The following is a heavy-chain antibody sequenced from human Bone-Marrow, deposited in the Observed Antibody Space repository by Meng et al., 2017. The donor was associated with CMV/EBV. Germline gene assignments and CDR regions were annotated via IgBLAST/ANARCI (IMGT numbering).Heavy chain of an antibody. Sequence: ASVKVSCKASGYTFTDYYMHWVRQAPGQGLEWMGGINPNSGGTDYAQKFQGRVSLTRDTSISTAYLELRRLRSDDTAVYYCARPRGYSGYDPFDYWGQGTLVTVSS. D-gene: IGHD5-12*01. J-gene: IGHJ4*02. V-gene: IGHV1-2*02. CDR3: ARPRGYSGYDPFDY. CDR1: GYTFTDYY. CDR2: INPNSGGT.